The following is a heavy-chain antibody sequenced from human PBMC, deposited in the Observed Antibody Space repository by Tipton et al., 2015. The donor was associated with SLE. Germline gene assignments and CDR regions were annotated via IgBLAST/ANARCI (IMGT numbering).Heavy chain of an antibody. CDR1: GDSLSSAYF. Sequence: TLSLTCVVSGDSLSSAYFWGWIRQPPGKGLEWIGSISHRGNTYYNPSLKSRVSISVDTSQNQFSLNLNSVTAADTAVYYCARHSNERGFSLDHWGLGTLVTVSS. J-gene: IGHJ4*02. D-gene: IGHD1-1*01. V-gene: IGHV4-38-2*01. CDR2: ISHRGNT. CDR3: ARHSNERGFSLDH.